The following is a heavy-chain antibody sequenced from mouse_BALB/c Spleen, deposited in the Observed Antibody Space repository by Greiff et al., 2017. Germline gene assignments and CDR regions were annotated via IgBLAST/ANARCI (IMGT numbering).Heavy chain of an antibody. CDR3: AREGLDYRYDSYYAIDY. D-gene: IGHD2-14*01. V-gene: IGHV3-1*02. CDR2: IHYSGST. Sequence: EVKLQESGPDLVKPSQSLSLTCTVTGYSITSGYSWHWIRQFPGNKLEWMGYIHYSGSTNYNPSLKSRISITRDTSKNQFFLQLNSVTTEDTATYYCAREGLDYRYDSYYAIDYWGQGTSVTVSS. J-gene: IGHJ4*01. CDR1: GYSITSGYS.